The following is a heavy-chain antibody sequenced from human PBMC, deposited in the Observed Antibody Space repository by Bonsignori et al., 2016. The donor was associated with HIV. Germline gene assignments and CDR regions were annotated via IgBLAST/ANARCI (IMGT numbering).Heavy chain of an antibody. Sequence: WIRQPPGKALEWLARIDWDDDKFYSTSLKSRLTISKDTSKNQVVLTMTNMEPVDTGTYYCARMMDCNGDCYRWAAFDIWGQGTMVTVSS. CDR3: ARMMDCNGDCYRWAAFDI. CDR2: IDWDDDK. J-gene: IGHJ3*02. V-gene: IGHV2-70*04. D-gene: IGHD2-21*01.